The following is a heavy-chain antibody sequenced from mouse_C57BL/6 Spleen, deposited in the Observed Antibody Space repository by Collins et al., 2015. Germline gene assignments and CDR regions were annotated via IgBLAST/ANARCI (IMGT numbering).Heavy chain of an antibody. J-gene: IGHJ4*01. V-gene: IGHV1-47*01. D-gene: IGHD2-5*01. Sequence: QVHLQQSGAELVKPGASVKMSCKASGYTFTTYPIEWMKQTHGKSLEWIGNFHPYNDDTKCNENFKGKATLTVEKSSSTVYLELSRLTSDDSALYFCARGSNYDFAMDYWGQGTSVTVSS. CDR3: ARGSNYDFAMDY. CDR1: GYTFTTYP. CDR2: FHPYNDDT.